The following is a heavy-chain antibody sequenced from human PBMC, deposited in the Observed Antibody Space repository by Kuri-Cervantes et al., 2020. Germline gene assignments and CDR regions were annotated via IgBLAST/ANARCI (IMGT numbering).Heavy chain of an antibody. Sequence: KVSCKGSGYSFNSYWIGWVRQVPGKGLEWMGIIYPGDSDTRYSPSFQGQVTISADKSTSTAYLQWSSLKASDTAMYYCARSYAVDTAGSGYFDYWGQGTLVTVSS. CDR3: ARSYAVDTAGSGYFDY. CDR1: GYSFNSYW. V-gene: IGHV5-51*01. CDR2: IYPGDSDT. J-gene: IGHJ4*02. D-gene: IGHD5-18*01.